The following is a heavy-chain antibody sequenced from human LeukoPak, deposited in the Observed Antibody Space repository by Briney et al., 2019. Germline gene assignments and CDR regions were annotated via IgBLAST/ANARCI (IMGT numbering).Heavy chain of an antibody. J-gene: IGHJ5*02. CDR1: GGSISSGGYY. CDR2: IYYSGST. D-gene: IGHD6-19*01. CDR3: AGLYSSGWYEEGHWFDP. V-gene: IGHV4-31*03. Sequence: SETLSLTCTVSGGSISSGGYYWRWIRQHPGKGLEWIGYIYYSGSTYYNPSLKSRVTISVDTSKNQFSLKLSSVTAADTAVYYCAGLYSSGWYEEGHWFDPWGQGTLVTVSS.